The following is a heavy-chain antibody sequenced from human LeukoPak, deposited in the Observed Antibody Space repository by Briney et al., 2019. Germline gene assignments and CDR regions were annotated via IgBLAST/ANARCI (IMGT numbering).Heavy chain of an antibody. CDR2: IYSGGTT. V-gene: IGHV3-53*01. J-gene: IGHJ4*02. Sequence: GGSLRLSCAASGFTVSSNYMSWVRQAPGKGLEWVSVIYSGGTTYYADSVKGRFTISRDNSKNTLYLQMNSLRGEDTAVYYCARGGYCSSTSCSKVPFDYWGQGTLVTVSS. CDR1: GFTVSSNY. D-gene: IGHD2-2*01. CDR3: ARGGYCSSTSCSKVPFDY.